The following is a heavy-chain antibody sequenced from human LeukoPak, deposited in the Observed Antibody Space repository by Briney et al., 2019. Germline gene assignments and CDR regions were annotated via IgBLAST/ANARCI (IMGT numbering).Heavy chain of an antibody. J-gene: IGHJ4*02. CDR3: TKDSRGSGYFFDY. CDR2: ISGSGDNT. V-gene: IGHV3-23*01. D-gene: IGHD3-10*01. Sequence: GGSLRLSCAASGFTYSNYWMSWVRQAPGKGLEWVSAISGSGDNTFYAGSVRGRFTISRDNSKNTLYLQMDSLRAEDTAIYYCTKDSRGSGYFFDYWGQGTPVTVSS. CDR1: GFTYSNYW.